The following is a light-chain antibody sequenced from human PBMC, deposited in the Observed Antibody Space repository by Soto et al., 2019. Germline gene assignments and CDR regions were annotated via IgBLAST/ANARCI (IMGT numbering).Light chain of an antibody. Sequence: QSVLTQPPSVSGAPGQRVTLSCTGNTSNLGAGYDVHWYQQLPGTAPKLLIYSNNQRPSGVPDRFSGSKSGTSASLAISGLQSEDEADYYCAAWDDSLNGFYVFGTGTKVTVL. J-gene: IGLJ1*01. V-gene: IGLV1-44*01. CDR1: TSNLGAGYD. CDR3: AAWDDSLNGFYV. CDR2: SNN.